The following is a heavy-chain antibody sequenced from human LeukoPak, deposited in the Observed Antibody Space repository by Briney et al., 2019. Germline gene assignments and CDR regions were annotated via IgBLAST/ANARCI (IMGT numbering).Heavy chain of an antibody. CDR3: AREHYSSSCPDY. J-gene: IGHJ4*02. CDR1: GFTFSSYW. V-gene: IGHV3-74*01. CDR2: INSDGSST. Sequence: GGSLRLSCAASGFTFSSYWMHWVRQAPGKGLVWVSRINSDGSSTNYADSVKGRFTISRDNAKNTLYLQMNSLRAEDTSVYYCAREHYSSSCPDYWGQGTLVTVSS. D-gene: IGHD6-13*01.